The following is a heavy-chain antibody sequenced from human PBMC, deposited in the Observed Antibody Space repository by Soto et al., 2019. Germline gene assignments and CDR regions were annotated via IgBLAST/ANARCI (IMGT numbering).Heavy chain of an antibody. CDR3: ARAAAYFYHYYYAMDV. CDR2: ISHDGSEK. CDR1: RFTFSSYA. J-gene: IGHJ6*01. Sequence: QVQLVESGGGVVQPGKSLRLSCAASRFTFSSYAMDWVRQAPGKGLEWVAVISHDGSEKYYGDSVKGRFTISRDNPKNTVYLQMNSLRPEDTAVYYCARAAAYFYHYYYAMDVW. V-gene: IGHV3-30-3*01. D-gene: IGHD6-13*01.